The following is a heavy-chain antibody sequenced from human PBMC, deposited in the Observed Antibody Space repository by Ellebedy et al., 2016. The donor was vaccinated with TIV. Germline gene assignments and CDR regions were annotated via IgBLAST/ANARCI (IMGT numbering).Heavy chain of an antibody. J-gene: IGHJ6*02. CDR1: GYTFTSYY. V-gene: IGHV1-46*01. CDR3: ARDLAAGPIYYYDYGMDV. Sequence: ASVKVSCXASGYTFTSYYMHWVRQAPGQGLEWMGIINPSGGSTSYAQKFQGRVTMTRDTSTSTVYMELSSLRSEDTAVYYCARDLAAGPIYYYDYGMDVWGQGTTVTVSS. D-gene: IGHD6-6*01. CDR2: INPSGGST.